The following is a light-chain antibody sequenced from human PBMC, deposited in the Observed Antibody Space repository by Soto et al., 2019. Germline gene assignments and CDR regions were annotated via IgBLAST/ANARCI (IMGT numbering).Light chain of an antibody. J-gene: IGKJ2*02. Sequence: EIVLTQSPATLSLSPGESATLSCRASQSVSSTYLAWYQQKPGQAPRLLIYDLSRRTTGIPDRFIASGSGRHFTHTISRLEPEDFAVDYYYQYGSSPGTFCQGTKLEI. V-gene: IGKV3-20*01. CDR1: QSVSSTY. CDR2: DLS. CDR3: YQYGSSPGT.